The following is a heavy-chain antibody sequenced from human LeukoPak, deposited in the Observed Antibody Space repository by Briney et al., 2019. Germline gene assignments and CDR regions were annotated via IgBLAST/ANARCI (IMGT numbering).Heavy chain of an antibody. J-gene: IGHJ4*02. D-gene: IGHD2-15*01. V-gene: IGHV4-34*01. CDR1: GGSFSGYY. CDR3: AREKGVGYCSGGSCYSAFDY. Sequence: PSETLSLTCAVYGGSFSGYYWSWIRQPPEKGLEWIGEINHSGSTNYNPSLKSRVTISVDTSKNQFSLKLSSVTAADTAVYYCAREKGVGYCSGGSCYSAFDYWGQGTLVTVSS. CDR2: INHSGST.